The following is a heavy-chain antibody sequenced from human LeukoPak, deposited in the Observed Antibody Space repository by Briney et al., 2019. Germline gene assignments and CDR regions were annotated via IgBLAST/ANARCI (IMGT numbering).Heavy chain of an antibody. CDR2: FSSSGGST. CDR1: GFTFSASA. Sequence: GGSLRLSCAASGFTFSASAMSWVRQAPGKGLDWVSTFSSSGGSTYYADSVKGQFTISRDNSKNTLYLQMNSLRAEDTAVYYCAKDQGLGGSSSWYDYWGQGTLVTVSS. CDR3: AKDQGLGGSSSWYDY. V-gene: IGHV3-23*01. D-gene: IGHD6-6*01. J-gene: IGHJ4*02.